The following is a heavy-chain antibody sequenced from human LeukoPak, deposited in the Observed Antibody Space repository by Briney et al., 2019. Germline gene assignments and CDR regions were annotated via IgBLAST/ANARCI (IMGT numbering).Heavy chain of an antibody. D-gene: IGHD5-24*01. Sequence: GGSLRLSCTASGFTFSSYWMNWVRQAPGKGLEWVANIKQDGSEKYYVDSVKGRFTISRNNAKKSLYLQMNSLRAEDTAVYYCARETEMANLDYWGQGTLVTVSS. V-gene: IGHV3-7*04. CDR2: IKQDGSEK. J-gene: IGHJ4*02. CDR1: GFTFSSYW. CDR3: ARETEMANLDY.